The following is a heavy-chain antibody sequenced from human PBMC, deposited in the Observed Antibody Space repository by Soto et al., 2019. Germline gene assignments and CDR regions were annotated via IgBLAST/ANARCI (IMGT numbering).Heavy chain of an antibody. V-gene: IGHV4-39*01. CDR3: ARHVGPMITGYFDD. CDR2: LYYSGST. CDR1: GGSIISRNYY. D-gene: IGHD3-16*01. Sequence: SETLSLTCTVSGGSIISRNYYWGRLRQPPGKGLEWIGSLYYSGSTYYNPSLKSRVTTSVDTSKNQFSLKLSSVTAADTAVYYCARHVGPMITGYFDDWGQGTLVTVSS. J-gene: IGHJ4*02.